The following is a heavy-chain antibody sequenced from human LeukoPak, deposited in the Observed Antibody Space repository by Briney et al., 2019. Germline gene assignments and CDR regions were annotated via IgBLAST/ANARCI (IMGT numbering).Heavy chain of an antibody. Sequence: GGSLRLSCAASGFTFSSYSMNWVRQATGKGREWVSSISSSSSYIYYADSVKGRFTISRDNAKNSLYLQMNSLRAEDTAVYYCARDREEGYYGSGSYYTIIYGMDVWGQGTTVTVSS. J-gene: IGHJ6*02. D-gene: IGHD3-10*01. V-gene: IGHV3-21*01. CDR3: ARDREEGYYGSGSYYTIIYGMDV. CDR2: ISSSSSYI. CDR1: GFTFSSYS.